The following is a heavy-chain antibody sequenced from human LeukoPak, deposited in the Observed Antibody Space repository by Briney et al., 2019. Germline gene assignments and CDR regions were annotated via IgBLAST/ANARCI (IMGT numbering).Heavy chain of an antibody. D-gene: IGHD3-22*01. CDR2: ISGSGGST. CDR1: GFTFSSYG. V-gene: IGHV3-23*01. CDR3: AKDRVPYDSSGYYAFWDY. Sequence: GGSLRLSCAASGFTFSSYGMSWVRQAPGKGLEWVSAISGSGGSTYYADSVKGRFTISRDNSKNTLYLQMNSLRAEDTAVYYCAKDRVPYDSSGYYAFWDYWGQGTLVTVSS. J-gene: IGHJ4*02.